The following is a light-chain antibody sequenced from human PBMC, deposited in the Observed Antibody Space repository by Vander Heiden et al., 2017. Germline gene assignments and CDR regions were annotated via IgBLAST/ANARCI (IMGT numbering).Light chain of an antibody. CDR1: QSPLHSDGKTY. J-gene: IGKJ4*01. CDR2: ERS. Sequence: DVVVTQTPLSLSVTPGQPASISCKSTQSPLHSDGKTYLYWYLQKPGQPPQLLIYERSNRGPGVPDRFSGGGSGTEFTLKISRVEAEDAGVFYCRQKKHFPITFGEGTKVDIK. V-gene: IGKV2D-29*01. CDR3: RQKKHFPIT.